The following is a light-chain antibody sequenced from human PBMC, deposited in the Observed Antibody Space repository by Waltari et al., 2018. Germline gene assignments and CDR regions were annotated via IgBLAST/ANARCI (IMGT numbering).Light chain of an antibody. V-gene: IGKV3-20*01. CDR3: QQYGGSSYT. Sequence: IVLTQSPGTLYLSPGESATLSCRASQSVSSNYLTWYQHKPGQAPKILIFGASSRGIGVPDRFSGSGSGTDFTLTISRLEPEDFAVYYCQQYGGSSYTFGQGTKLEIK. CDR1: QSVSSNY. J-gene: IGKJ2*01. CDR2: GAS.